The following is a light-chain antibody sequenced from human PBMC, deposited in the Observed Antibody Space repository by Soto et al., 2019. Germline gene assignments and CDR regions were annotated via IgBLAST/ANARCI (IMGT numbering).Light chain of an antibody. CDR3: QQYGASPFT. J-gene: IGKJ3*01. Sequence: EIVLTQSPGTLSFSPGESATLSCKASESIYINSFAWYYQKPGQPPRLLIYGAATRATCIPDRFSGSGSGTDFVLSIDRLEVEDSGIYYCQQYGASPFTFVPGTRVDIK. V-gene: IGKV3-20*01. CDR1: ESIYINS. CDR2: GAA.